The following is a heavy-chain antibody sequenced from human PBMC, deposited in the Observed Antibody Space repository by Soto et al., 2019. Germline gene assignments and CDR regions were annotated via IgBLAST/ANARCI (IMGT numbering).Heavy chain of an antibody. J-gene: IGHJ3*01. V-gene: IGHV3-48*01. CDR2: ISPSSSTI. D-gene: IGHD6-13*01. CDR1: GFTFSNYG. CDR3: ARAYSSSSGKNAFDF. Sequence: VQLVESGGGLVQPGGSPRLSCAASGFTFSNYGMNWVRQAPGKGLEWVSYISPSSSTIYYADSVKGRFTISRENAMNSLYLQMNSLRAEDTAIYYCARAYSSSSGKNAFDFWGQGTMVTVSS.